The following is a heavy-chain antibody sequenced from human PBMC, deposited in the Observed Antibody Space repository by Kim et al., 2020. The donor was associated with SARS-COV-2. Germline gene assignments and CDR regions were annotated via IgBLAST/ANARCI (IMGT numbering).Heavy chain of an antibody. V-gene: IGHV3-23*01. CDR3: AKGIVDTAMVDH. CDR1: GLSFSSHV. J-gene: IGHJ4*02. D-gene: IGHD5-18*01. CDR2: IDGTGRAT. Sequence: GGSLRLSCAASGLSFSSHVMNWVRQAPGKGLECVSSIDGTGRATYYADSVKGRFTISRDNSKNTLSPQMNSLRAEDAAVYYCAKGIVDTAMVDHWGQGTVVTVSA.